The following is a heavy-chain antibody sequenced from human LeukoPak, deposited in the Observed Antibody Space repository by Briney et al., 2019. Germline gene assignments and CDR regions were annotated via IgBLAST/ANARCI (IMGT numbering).Heavy chain of an antibody. CDR2: IYYSGST. Sequence: PSETLSLTCTVSGGSISSYYWSWIRQPPGKGLEWIGYIYYSGSTNYNPSLKSRVTISVDTSKNQFSLKLSSVTAADTAVYYCARDGRYGGYASDYWGQGTLVTVSS. V-gene: IGHV4-59*01. D-gene: IGHD5-12*01. CDR1: GGSISSYY. CDR3: ARDGRYGGYASDY. J-gene: IGHJ4*02.